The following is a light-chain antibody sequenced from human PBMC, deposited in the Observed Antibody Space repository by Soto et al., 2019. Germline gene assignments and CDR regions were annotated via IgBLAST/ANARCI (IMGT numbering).Light chain of an antibody. J-gene: IGLJ2*01. CDR1: SSDIGGHNY. CDR2: EVI. Sequence: QSALTQPASVSGSLGQSITISCTGTSSDIGGHNYVSWYQLHPGKAPKVLIFEVIKRPSGVSTRFSGSKSGNMASLTISGLRPEDEGDYYCSSFISTSTVILGGGTKVTVL. V-gene: IGLV2-14*01. CDR3: SSFISTSTVI.